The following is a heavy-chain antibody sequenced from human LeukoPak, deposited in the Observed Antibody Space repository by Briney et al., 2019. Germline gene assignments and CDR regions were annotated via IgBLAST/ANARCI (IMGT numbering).Heavy chain of an antibody. V-gene: IGHV3-48*01. CDR3: ARDSSVAGIFDY. CDR2: ISSSSII. D-gene: IGHD6-19*01. Sequence: GGSLRLSCAASGFTFSSYAMSWVRQAPGKGLEWISYISSSSIIYNADSVKGRFTISRDNAKNSLYLQMNSLRAEDTAVYYCARDSSVAGIFDYWGQGILVTVSS. J-gene: IGHJ4*02. CDR1: GFTFSSYA.